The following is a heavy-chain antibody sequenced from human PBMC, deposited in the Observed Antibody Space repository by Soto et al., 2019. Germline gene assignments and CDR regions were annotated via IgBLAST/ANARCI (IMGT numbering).Heavy chain of an antibody. V-gene: IGHV3-30*18. CDR1: GFTFSSYG. CDR3: AKDPYGSGSYYNVLYYYYGMDV. Sequence: PGGSLRLSCAASGFTFSSYGMHWVRQAPGKGLEWVAVISYDGSNKYYADSVKGRFTISRDNSKNTLYLQMNSLRAEDTAVYYCAKDPYGSGSYYNVLYYYYGMDVWGQGTTVNVSS. J-gene: IGHJ6*02. CDR2: ISYDGSNK. D-gene: IGHD3-10*01.